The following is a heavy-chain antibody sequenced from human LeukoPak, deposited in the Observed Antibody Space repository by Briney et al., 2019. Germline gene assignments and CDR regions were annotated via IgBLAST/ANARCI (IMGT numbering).Heavy chain of an antibody. V-gene: IGHV4-34*01. D-gene: IGHD2-2*01. J-gene: IGHJ6*02. Sequence: SETLSLTCAVYGGSFSGYYWSWIRQHPGKGLEWIGYIYYSGSTYYNPSLKSRVTISVGTSKNQFSLELSSVTAADTAVYYCARTRYCSSTSCYLDYYYGMDVWGQGTTVTVSS. CDR1: GGSFSGYY. CDR2: IYYSGST. CDR3: ARTRYCSSTSCYLDYYYGMDV.